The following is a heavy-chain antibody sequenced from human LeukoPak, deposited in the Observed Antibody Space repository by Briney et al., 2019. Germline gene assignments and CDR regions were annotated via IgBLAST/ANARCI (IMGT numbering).Heavy chain of an antibody. J-gene: IGHJ1*01. CDR2: ISSSSSYI. CDR3: ARFAYGDYVLGYFQH. CDR1: GFTFSSYS. Sequence: PGGSLRLSCAASGFTFSSYSMNWVRQAPGKGLEWVSSISSSSSYIYYADSVKGRFTISRDSAKNSLYLQMNSLRAEDTAVYYCARFAYGDYVLGYFQHWGQGTLVTVSS. V-gene: IGHV3-21*01. D-gene: IGHD4-17*01.